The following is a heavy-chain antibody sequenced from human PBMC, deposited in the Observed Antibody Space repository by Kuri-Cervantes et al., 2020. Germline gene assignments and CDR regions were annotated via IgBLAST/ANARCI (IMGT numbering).Heavy chain of an antibody. CDR2: INSDGSST. CDR3: AGYGGTGLKSVDAFDI. Sequence: GGSLRLACAASGFTFSSYWMHWVRQAPGKGLVWVSRINSDGSSTSYADSVKGRFTISRDNAKNSLYLQMNSLRAEDTAVYYCAGYGGTGLKSVDAFDIWGQGTMVTVSS. D-gene: IGHD5-12*01. V-gene: IGHV3-74*01. J-gene: IGHJ3*02. CDR1: GFTFSSYW.